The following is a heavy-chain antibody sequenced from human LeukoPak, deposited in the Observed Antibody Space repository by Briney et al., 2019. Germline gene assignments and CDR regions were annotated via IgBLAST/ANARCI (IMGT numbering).Heavy chain of an antibody. CDR3: ARDPVTTVSSYYYYGMDV. CDR1: GYTFTSYD. V-gene: IGHV1-8*01. J-gene: IGHJ6*02. CDR2: MNPNSGNT. Sequence: ASVKVSCKASGYTFTSYDINWVRQATGQGLEWMGWMNPNSGNTNYAQKLQGRVTMTIDTSTSTAYMELRSLRSDDTAVYYCARDPVTTVSSYYYYGMDVWGQGTTVTVSS. D-gene: IGHD4-17*01.